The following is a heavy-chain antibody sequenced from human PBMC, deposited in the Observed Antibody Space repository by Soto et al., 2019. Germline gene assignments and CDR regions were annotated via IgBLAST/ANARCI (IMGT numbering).Heavy chain of an antibody. CDR3: ARDKGGYYYGMDV. V-gene: IGHV1-2*02. CDR1: GYTFTGYY. Sequence: ASVKVSCKASGYTFTGYYMHWVRQAPGQGLEWMGWINPNSGGTNYAQKFQGRVTMTRDTSISTAYMELSRLRSDDTAVYYCARDKGGYYYGMDVWGKGTTVTVSS. J-gene: IGHJ6*04. CDR2: INPNSGGT.